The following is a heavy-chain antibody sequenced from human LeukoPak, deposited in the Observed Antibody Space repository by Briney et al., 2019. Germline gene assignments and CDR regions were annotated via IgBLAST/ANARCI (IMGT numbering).Heavy chain of an antibody. J-gene: IGHJ6*04. Sequence: SGTLSLTCAVSGGSISSSNWWSWVRQPPGKGLEWIGEIYHSGSTNYNPSLKSRVTISVDKSKNQFSLKLSSVTAADTAVYYCARLTGRLPAAIPQGRQYYYYYGMDVWGKGTTVTVSS. D-gene: IGHD2-2*01. CDR2: IYHSGST. V-gene: IGHV4-4*02. CDR1: GGSISSSNW. CDR3: ARLTGRLPAAIPQGRQYYYYYGMDV.